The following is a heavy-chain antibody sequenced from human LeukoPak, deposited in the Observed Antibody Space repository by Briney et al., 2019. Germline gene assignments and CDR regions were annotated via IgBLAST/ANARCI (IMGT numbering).Heavy chain of an antibody. CDR1: VGTFSSYA. CDR3: GGGICARYYYVWGSYRYELDY. Sequence: ASVKVSCKASVGTFSSYAISWVRQAPGQGLEWMGGIIPILGIANYAQKFQGRVTNTADKSTSTAYMELSSLRSEDTAVYYCGGGICARYYYVWGSYRYELDYWGQGTLVTVSS. CDR2: IIPILGIA. J-gene: IGHJ4*02. V-gene: IGHV1-69*10. D-gene: IGHD3-16*02.